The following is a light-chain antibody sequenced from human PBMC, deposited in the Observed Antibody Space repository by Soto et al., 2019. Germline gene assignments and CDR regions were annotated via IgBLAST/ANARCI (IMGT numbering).Light chain of an antibody. V-gene: IGLV2-14*03. CDR2: DIN. CDR1: SSDVGAYNS. Sequence: QSALTQPASVSGSPGQSIAISCTGTSSDVGAYNSVSWYQQYPGKAPKLMIHDINNRPSGISDRFSGSKSGNTASLTIAGLHDDDEADYYRSSFSCITSYVFGTGTKLTVL. CDR3: SSFSCITSYV. J-gene: IGLJ1*01.